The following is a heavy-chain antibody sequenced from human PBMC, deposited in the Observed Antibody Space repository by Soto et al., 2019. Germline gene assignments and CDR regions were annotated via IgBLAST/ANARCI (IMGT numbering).Heavy chain of an antibody. D-gene: IGHD2-15*01. CDR2: MYYSGST. J-gene: IGHJ4*02. CDR1: GGSISNYY. CDR3: ARAGAATLSDY. Sequence: QVQLQESGPGLVKPSETLSLTCTVSGGSISNYYWSWIRQPPGKGLEWIGYMYYSGSTNYNPSLKSRVTISVDTSKNQFSLKRSSVTAADTAVYYCARAGAATLSDYWGQGTLVTVSS. V-gene: IGHV4-59*01.